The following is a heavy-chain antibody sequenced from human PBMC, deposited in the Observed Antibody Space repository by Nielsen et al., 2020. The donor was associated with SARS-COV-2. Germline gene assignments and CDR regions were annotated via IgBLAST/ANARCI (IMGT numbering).Heavy chain of an antibody. D-gene: IGHD6-13*01. Sequence: GGSLKISGASSGFTVSSKDRSGVRQAPGKVLQWVSVIYSGDSTYYADSLRGRFTISRDNSKNTLYLQMNSLRAEDTAEYYCAKSPYSSSWYASIDYWGQGTLVTVSS. V-gene: IGHV3-53*01. J-gene: IGHJ4*02. CDR3: AKSPYSSSWYASIDY. CDR2: IYSGDST. CDR1: GFTVSSKD.